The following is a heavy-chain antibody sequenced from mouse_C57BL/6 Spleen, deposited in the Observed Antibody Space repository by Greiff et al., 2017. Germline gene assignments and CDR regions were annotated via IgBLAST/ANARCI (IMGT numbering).Heavy chain of an antibody. CDR1: GYAFSSYW. CDR3: ASSNYPSYWYFDV. J-gene: IGHJ1*03. D-gene: IGHD2-5*01. V-gene: IGHV1-80*01. CDR2: IYPGDGDT. Sequence: QVQLQQSGAELVKPGASVKISCKASGYAFSSYWMNWVKQRPGKGLEWIGQIYPGDGDTNYNGKFKGKATLTADKSSSTAYMQLSSLTSEDSAVYFCASSNYPSYWYFDVWGTGTTVTVSS.